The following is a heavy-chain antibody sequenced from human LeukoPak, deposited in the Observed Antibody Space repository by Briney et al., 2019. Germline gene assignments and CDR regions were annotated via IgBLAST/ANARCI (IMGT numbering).Heavy chain of an antibody. V-gene: IGHV3-53*01. CDR3: ARADSGWYPFDY. Sequence: GGSLRLSCAASGFTFSSYAMSWVRQAPGKGLEWVSVIYSGGSTYYADSVKGRFTISRDNSKNTLYLQMNSLRAEDTAVYYCARADSGWYPFDYWGQGTLVTVSS. CDR2: IYSGGST. CDR1: GFTFSSYA. J-gene: IGHJ4*02. D-gene: IGHD6-19*01.